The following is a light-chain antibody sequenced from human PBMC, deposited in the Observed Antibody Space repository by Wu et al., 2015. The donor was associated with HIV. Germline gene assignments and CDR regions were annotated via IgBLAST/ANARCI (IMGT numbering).Light chain of an antibody. CDR2: NAT. CDR1: EDIKRY. V-gene: IGKV1-33*01. Sequence: DIQMTQSPSSLSASVGDSVTITCQASEDIKRYLNWYQQQPGKAPRLLIHNATTLHTGVPPRFRGTGHGTDFTFTINSLQPDDIATYYCQQNDNTTPTFGGGPRWRS. CDR3: QQNDNTTPT. J-gene: IGKJ4*01.